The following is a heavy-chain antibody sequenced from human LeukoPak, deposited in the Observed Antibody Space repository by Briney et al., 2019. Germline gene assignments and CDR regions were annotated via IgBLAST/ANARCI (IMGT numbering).Heavy chain of an antibody. D-gene: IGHD3-10*01. CDR2: IYYSGST. CDR3: ASRSMVRGVISLRGYYYMDV. CDR1: GGSISSSSYY. Sequence: NPSETLSLTCTVSGGSISSSSYYWGWIRQPPGKGLEWIGSIYYSGSTYYNPSLKSRVTISVDTSKNQFSLKLSSVTAADTAVYYCASRSMVRGVISLRGYYYMDVWGKGTTVTVSS. V-gene: IGHV4-39*01. J-gene: IGHJ6*03.